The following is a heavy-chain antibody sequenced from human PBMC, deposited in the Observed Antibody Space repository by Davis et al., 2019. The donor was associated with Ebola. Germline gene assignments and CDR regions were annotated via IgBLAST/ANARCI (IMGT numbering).Heavy chain of an antibody. Sequence: MPSGTLSLTCTVSGGSISGHSWSWIRQPPGKGLEWIGNIFSSGTTYYNPSLKSRVTISLDTSRNQFSLRLTSVTAADTAVYFCASPVSSGWFYSDYWSQGTLVTVSS. CDR3: ASPVSSGWFYSDY. CDR2: IFSSGTT. CDR1: GGSISGHS. J-gene: IGHJ4*02. D-gene: IGHD6-19*01. V-gene: IGHV4-4*09.